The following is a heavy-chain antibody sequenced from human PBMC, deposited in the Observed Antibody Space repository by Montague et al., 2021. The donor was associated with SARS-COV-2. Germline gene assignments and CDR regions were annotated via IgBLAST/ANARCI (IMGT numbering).Heavy chain of an antibody. CDR3: ARESLHLSGYYNDYFDY. CDR2: IYTSGST. J-gene: IGHJ4*01. D-gene: IGHD3-9*01. V-gene: IGHV4-61*02. Sequence: TLSLTCTVSGGSISSGSCYWNWIRQPAGKGLEWIARIYTSGSTFYNPSLKSRVTISVDTSKNQFSLKLSSVTAADTAVYYCARESLHLSGYYNDYFDYWGRGTLVTVSS. CDR1: GGSISSGSCY.